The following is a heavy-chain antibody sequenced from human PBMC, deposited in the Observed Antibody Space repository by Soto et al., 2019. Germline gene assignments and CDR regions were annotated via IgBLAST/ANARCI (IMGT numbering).Heavy chain of an antibody. CDR1: RFIFSDYA. Sequence: DVQLLESGGGLVQPGGSLTLSCAASRFIFSDYAMNWVRQAPGKGLEWVSSIGGGNTDRYYADSVKGRFIISTDNSKNTMYLQMNSPRDDDTDVYYCAKVAVSYMGKWDWFDSWGQGTLVTFSS. D-gene: IGHD3-16*01. CDR2: IGGGNTDR. CDR3: AKVAVSYMGKWDWFDS. J-gene: IGHJ5*01. V-gene: IGHV3-23*01.